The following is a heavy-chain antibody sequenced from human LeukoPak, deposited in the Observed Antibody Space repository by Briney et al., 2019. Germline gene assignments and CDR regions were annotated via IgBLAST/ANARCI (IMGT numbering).Heavy chain of an antibody. D-gene: IGHD3-22*01. J-gene: IGHJ4*02. CDR3: ARDHLTTYYYDSSGYYYDY. Sequence: SETLSLTCTVSGGSISSYYWSWIRQPPGKGLEWIGYIYYSGSTNYNPSLKSRVTISVDTSKNQFSLKLSSVTAADTAVYYCARDHLTTYYYDSSGYYYDYWGQGTLVTVSS. V-gene: IGHV4-59*12. CDR1: GGSISSYY. CDR2: IYYSGST.